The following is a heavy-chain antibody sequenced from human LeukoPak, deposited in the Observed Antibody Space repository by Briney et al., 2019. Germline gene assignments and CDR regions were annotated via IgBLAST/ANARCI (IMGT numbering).Heavy chain of an antibody. D-gene: IGHD2-21*02. J-gene: IGHJ4*02. V-gene: IGHV3-33*01. Sequence: GGSLRLSCAESGFIFSSYGMHWVRQAPGKGLEWVAVIWYDGSNKYYADSLKGGFTIYRDNSKNMLYLQMNSLRAEDTAVYYCARTGPEGDQVTRWGEGTLVTVSS. CDR3: ARTGPEGDQVTR. CDR1: GFIFSSYG. CDR2: IWYDGSNK.